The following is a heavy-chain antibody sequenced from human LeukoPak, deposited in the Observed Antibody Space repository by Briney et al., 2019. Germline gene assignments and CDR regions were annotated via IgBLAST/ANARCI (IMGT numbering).Heavy chain of an antibody. CDR3: ARGPLEQLAIRYYYYMDV. V-gene: IGHV4-34*01. D-gene: IGHD6-13*01. CDR1: GGSFSGYY. J-gene: IGHJ6*03. Sequence: SETLSLTCAVYGGSFSGYYWSWIRQPPGKGLEWIGEINHSGSTNYNPSLKSRVTISVDTSKNQFSLKLSSVTAADTAVCYCARGPLEQLAIRYYYYMDVWGKGTTVTVSS. CDR2: INHSGST.